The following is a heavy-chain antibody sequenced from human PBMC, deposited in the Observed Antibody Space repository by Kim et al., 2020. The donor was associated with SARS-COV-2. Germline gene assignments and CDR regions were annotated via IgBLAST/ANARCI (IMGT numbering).Heavy chain of an antibody. Sequence: GGSLRLSCAASGFSSSGDWMHWVRQAPGKGLMWVSRIDGGGTATAYAVAVEGRFTISRDSAKDTLYLQMNSLRDEDTAICYCVRARYDGNCFGRWGQGTLVAVS. J-gene: IGHJ4*02. CDR1: GFSSSGDW. V-gene: IGHV3-74*01. CDR3: VRARYDGNCFGR. D-gene: IGHD2-21*02. CDR2: IDGGGTAT.